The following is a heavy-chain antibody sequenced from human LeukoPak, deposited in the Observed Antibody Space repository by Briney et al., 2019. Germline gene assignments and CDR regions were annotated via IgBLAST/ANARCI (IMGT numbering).Heavy chain of an antibody. CDR1: GYTLTELS. D-gene: IGHD3-10*01. CDR3: ATLSGSGSYFEY. CDR2: FDPENGET. Sequence: GASVKVSCKVSGYTLTELSMHWVRQAPGKGLEWMGGFDPENGETIYVQKFKGRVTMTEDTSTDTAYMELSSLRSEDTAVYYCATLSGSGSYFEYWGQGTLVTVSS. V-gene: IGHV1-24*01. J-gene: IGHJ4*02.